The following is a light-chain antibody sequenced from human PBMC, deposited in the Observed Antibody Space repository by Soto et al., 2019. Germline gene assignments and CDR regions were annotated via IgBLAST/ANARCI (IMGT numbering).Light chain of an antibody. Sequence: DIQMTQSPSSLSASVGDRVTITCRASQSISSYLNWYQQKPGKAPKLLIYAASSLQSGVPSRFSGSGSGTHFTLTISSLHPEDFATYYCQQSYSTPHTFGQVTKLEI. CDR2: AAS. J-gene: IGKJ2*01. CDR3: QQSYSTPHT. V-gene: IGKV1-39*01. CDR1: QSISSY.